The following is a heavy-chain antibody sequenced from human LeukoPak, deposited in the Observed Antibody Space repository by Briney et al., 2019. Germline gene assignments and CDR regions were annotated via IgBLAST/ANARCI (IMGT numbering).Heavy chain of an antibody. CDR2: ISSSSSYI. D-gene: IGHD4-17*01. CDR3: AKPPTVTKMYYFDY. V-gene: IGHV3-21*04. Sequence: GGSLRLSCAASGFTFSSYSMNWVRQAPGRGLEWVSSISSSSSYIYYADSVKGRFTISRDNSKNTLYLQMNSLRAEDTAVYYCAKPPTVTKMYYFDYWGQGTLVTVSS. CDR1: GFTFSSYS. J-gene: IGHJ4*02.